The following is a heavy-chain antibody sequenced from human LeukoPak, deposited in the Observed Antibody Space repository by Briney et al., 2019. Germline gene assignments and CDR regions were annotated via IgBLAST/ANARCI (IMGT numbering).Heavy chain of an antibody. Sequence: PSETLSLTCTVSGGSISSYYWSWIRQPPGKGLEWIGCIYYSGRTNYNPSLKSRVTISVDTSKNQFSLRLSSVTAADTAVYYCASGYSYGYDYWGQGTLVTVSS. V-gene: IGHV4-59*08. CDR1: GGSISSYY. J-gene: IGHJ4*02. D-gene: IGHD5-18*01. CDR3: ASGYSYGYDY. CDR2: IYYSGRT.